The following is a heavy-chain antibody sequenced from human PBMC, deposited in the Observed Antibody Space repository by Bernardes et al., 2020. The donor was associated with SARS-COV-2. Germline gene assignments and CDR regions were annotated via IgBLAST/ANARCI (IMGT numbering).Heavy chain of an antibody. J-gene: IGHJ5*02. D-gene: IGHD2-8*01. Sequence: GSLRFSCAASGFTFSSSWFHWVRQAPGKGLVWVSRINPDGSSTNYADSVKGRFTISRDNAKNMLFLQMSGLRAEDTAMYYCARDLGYCTNGVCSPWGQGTLVTVSS. CDR2: INPDGSST. V-gene: IGHV3-74*01. CDR1: GFTFSSSW. CDR3: ARDLGYCTNGVCSP.